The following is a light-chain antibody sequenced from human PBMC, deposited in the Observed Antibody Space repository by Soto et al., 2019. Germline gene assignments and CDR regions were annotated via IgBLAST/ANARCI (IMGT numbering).Light chain of an antibody. CDR1: LSNVGGYDY. CDR3: SSHTSGSTRV. Sequence: QSALTQPASVSGSPGKSIPISCTGTLSNVGGYDYVSWYQQHPDKAPKLMIYEVTKRPSGVSNRFSGSKSGNTASLTISGLQPEDEADYYCSSHTSGSTRVFGSGTKLTVL. J-gene: IGLJ1*01. V-gene: IGLV2-14*01. CDR2: EVT.